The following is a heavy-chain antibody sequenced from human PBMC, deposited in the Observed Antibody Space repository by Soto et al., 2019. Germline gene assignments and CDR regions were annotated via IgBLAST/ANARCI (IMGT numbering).Heavy chain of an antibody. J-gene: IGHJ4*02. Sequence: GGSLRLSCAASGFTVSSNYMSWVRQAPGKGLEWVSVIYSGGSTYYADSVKGRFTISRDNSKNTLYLQMNSLRAEDTAVYYCARVPPWAAAGIRYYYFDYWGQGTLVTVSS. CDR1: GFTVSSNY. D-gene: IGHD6-13*01. CDR2: IYSGGST. CDR3: ARVPPWAAAGIRYYYFDY. V-gene: IGHV3-66*01.